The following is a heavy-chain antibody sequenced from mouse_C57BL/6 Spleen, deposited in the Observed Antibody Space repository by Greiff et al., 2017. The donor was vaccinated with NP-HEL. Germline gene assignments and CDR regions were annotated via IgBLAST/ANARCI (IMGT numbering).Heavy chain of an antibody. CDR1: GYTFTSYW. V-gene: IGHV1-52*01. D-gene: IGHD1-1*01. Sequence: QVQLQQPGAELVRPGSSVKLSCKASGYTFTSYWMHWVKQRPIQGLEWIGNIDPSDSETHYNQKFKDKATLTVDKSSSTAYMQLSSLTSEDSAVYYCAKNYGSMNYAMDYWGQGTSVTVSS. J-gene: IGHJ4*01. CDR2: IDPSDSET. CDR3: AKNYGSMNYAMDY.